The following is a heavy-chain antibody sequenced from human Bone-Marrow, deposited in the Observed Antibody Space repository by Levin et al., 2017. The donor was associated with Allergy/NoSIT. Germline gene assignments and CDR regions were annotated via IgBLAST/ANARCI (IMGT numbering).Heavy chain of an antibody. CDR3: ARDRDSYASGSPY. D-gene: IGHD3-10*01. V-gene: IGHV1-69*08. CDR1: EGTFGSST. CDR2: IIPIVNTT. Sequence: ASVKVSCKASEGTFGSSTITWVRQAPGQGLEWMGRIIPIVNTTNSAQKLQGRVTITADTSTTTAYLELTRLTFEDTAVYYCARDRDSYASGSPYWGKGTLVTVSS. J-gene: IGHJ4*02.